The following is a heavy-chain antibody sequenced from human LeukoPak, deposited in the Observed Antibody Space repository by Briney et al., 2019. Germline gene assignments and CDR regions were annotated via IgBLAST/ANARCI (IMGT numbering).Heavy chain of an antibody. J-gene: IGHJ5*02. CDR1: GGSISSGSYY. CDR2: IYTSGST. V-gene: IGHV4-61*02. CDR3: AVEGGSGSYP. D-gene: IGHD3-10*01. Sequence: PSETLSLNCTVSGGSISSGSYYWSWIRQPAGKGLEWIGRIYTSGSTNYNPSLKSRVTISVDTSKNQFSLKLSSVTAADTAVYYCAVEGGSGSYPWGQGTLVTVSS.